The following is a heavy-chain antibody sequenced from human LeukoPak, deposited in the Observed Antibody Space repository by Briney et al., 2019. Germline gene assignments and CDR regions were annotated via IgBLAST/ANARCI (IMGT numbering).Heavy chain of an antibody. Sequence: GGSLRLSCAASGLTFGSYGMGWVRQAPGKGLDWVSSITSSGTANYADSVKDRFLISRDNSKDTLFLQMNSLRVEDTAVYYCANTGSYSVYWGQGTLVTVSS. CDR2: ITSSGTA. D-gene: IGHD2-21*01. V-gene: IGHV3-23*01. CDR1: GLTFGSYG. J-gene: IGHJ4*02. CDR3: ANTGSYSVY.